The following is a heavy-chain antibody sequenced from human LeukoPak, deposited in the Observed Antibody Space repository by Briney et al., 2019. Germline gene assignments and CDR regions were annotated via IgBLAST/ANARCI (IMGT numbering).Heavy chain of an antibody. J-gene: IGHJ3*01. Sequence: SQTLSLTCAVSGDSVSSNSAAWNWIRRSPSRGLEWLGRTYYRSKWYNDYAVSVKSRITINPDTSKNQFSLQLNSVTPEDTAVYYCVRDDGIGLDAFDVWSPGTMVTVSS. CDR3: VRDDGIGLDAFDV. V-gene: IGHV6-1*01. D-gene: IGHD1-14*01. CDR2: TYYRSKWYN. CDR1: GDSVSSNSAA.